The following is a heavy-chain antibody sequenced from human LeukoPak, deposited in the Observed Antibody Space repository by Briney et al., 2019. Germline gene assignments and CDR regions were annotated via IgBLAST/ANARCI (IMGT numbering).Heavy chain of an antibody. CDR1: GFTFSSYA. D-gene: IGHD3-9*01. J-gene: IGHJ4*02. CDR2: ISYDGSNK. CDR3: ARGATTGYYPY. V-gene: IGHV3-30*04. Sequence: PGRSLRFSCAASGFTFSSYAMHWVRQAPGKGLEWVAVISYDGSNKYYADSVKGRFTISRGNSKNTLYLQMNSLTAEDTAVYYCARGATTGYYPYWGQGTLVTVSS.